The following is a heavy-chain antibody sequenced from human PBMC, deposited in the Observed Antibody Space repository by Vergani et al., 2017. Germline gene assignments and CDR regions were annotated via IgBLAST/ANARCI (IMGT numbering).Heavy chain of an antibody. CDR3: ARAPLGYCSSTSCYYYYYGMDV. V-gene: IGHV4-30-2*01. J-gene: IGHJ6*02. Sequence: QLQLQESGSGLVKPSQTLSLTCAVSGGSISSGGYYWSWIRQPPGKGLEWIGEINHSGSTNYNPSLKSRVTISVDTSKNQFSLKLSSVTAADTAVYYCARAPLGYCSSTSCYYYYYGMDVWGQGTTVTVSS. D-gene: IGHD2-2*01. CDR2: INHSGST. CDR1: GGSISSGGYY.